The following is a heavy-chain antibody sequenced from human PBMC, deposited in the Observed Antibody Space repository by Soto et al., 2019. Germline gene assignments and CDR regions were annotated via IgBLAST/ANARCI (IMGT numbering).Heavy chain of an antibody. CDR1: GGTFSSYA. CDR2: IIPIFGTA. V-gene: IGHV1-69*13. Sequence: AASVKVSCKASGGTFSSYAISWVRQAPGQGLEWMGGIIPIFGTANYAQKFQGRVTITADESTSTAYMELSSLRSEDTAVYYCARGPFVGAIDYWGQGTLVTVSS. J-gene: IGHJ4*02. CDR3: ARGPFVGAIDY.